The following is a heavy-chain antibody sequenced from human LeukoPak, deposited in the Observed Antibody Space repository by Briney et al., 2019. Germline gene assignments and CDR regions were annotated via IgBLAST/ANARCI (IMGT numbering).Heavy chain of an antibody. Sequence: PGGSLRLSCAASGFTFSSYGMHWVRQAPGKGLEWVAFIRYDGSNKYYADSVKGRFTISRDNSKNTLYLQMNSLRAEDTAVYYCAKDRDYDILTGLDYWGQGTLVTVSS. CDR1: GFTFSSYG. CDR3: AKDRDYDILTGLDY. CDR2: IRYDGSNK. D-gene: IGHD3-9*01. V-gene: IGHV3-30*02. J-gene: IGHJ4*02.